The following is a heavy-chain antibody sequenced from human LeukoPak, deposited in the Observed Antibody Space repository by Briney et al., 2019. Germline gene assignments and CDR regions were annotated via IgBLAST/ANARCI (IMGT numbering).Heavy chain of an antibody. CDR3: ARGEDGYDATSRYYYYMDV. J-gene: IGHJ6*03. D-gene: IGHD5-12*01. CDR2: INWNGGST. V-gene: IGHV3-20*04. Sequence: PGGSLRLSCAASGFTFGDYGMSWVRQAPGKGLEWVSGINWNGGSTGYADSVKGRYTISRDNAKKSLYLQMNSLRVEDTAVYYCARGEDGYDATSRYYYYMDVWGKGTTVIVSS. CDR1: GFTFGDYG.